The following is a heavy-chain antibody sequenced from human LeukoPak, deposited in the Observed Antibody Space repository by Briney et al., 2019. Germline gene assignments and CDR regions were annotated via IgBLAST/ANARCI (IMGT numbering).Heavy chain of an antibody. J-gene: IGHJ4*02. CDR1: GFTFSNAW. D-gene: IGHD6-6*01. V-gene: IGHV3-15*01. Sequence: GGSLRLSCAASGFTFSNAWMSWVRQAPGKGLEWVGRIKSKTDGGTTDYAAPVKGRFTISRDDSKNTLYLQMNSLKTEDTAVYYCTTVFPEARLWEIYYFDYWGQGTLVTVSS. CDR3: TTVFPEARLWEIYYFDY. CDR2: IKSKTDGGTT.